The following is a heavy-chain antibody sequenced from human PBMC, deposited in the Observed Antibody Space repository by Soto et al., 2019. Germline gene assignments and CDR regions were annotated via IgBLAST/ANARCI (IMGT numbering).Heavy chain of an antibody. CDR2: IYDSGST. D-gene: IGHD6-6*01. V-gene: IGHV4-30-2*01. Sequence: PSETLSLTCAVSGASICRGGYSWTWIRQPPGKALEWIGNIYDSGSTSYIPSLKSRATISGHTSKNQFSLRLTSVTDADTAVYCCARGSSSYYDYGMHVWGQGTTVTVSS. CDR1: GASICRGGYS. J-gene: IGHJ6*02. CDR3: ARGSSSYYDYGMHV.